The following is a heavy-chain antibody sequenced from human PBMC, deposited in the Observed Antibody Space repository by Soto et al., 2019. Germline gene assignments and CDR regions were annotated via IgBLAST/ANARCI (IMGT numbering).Heavy chain of an antibody. CDR3: AKDEYRSAFDY. D-gene: IGHD6-6*01. V-gene: IGHV3-23*01. CDR1: GFTFSSYA. Sequence: GGSLRLSCAASGFTFSSYAMSWVRQAPGKGLEWLSTISGTGGSTYYADSVKGRFTISRDNSKNTLDLQMNSLRVEDTAVYYCAKDEYRSAFDYWGQGALVTVSS. J-gene: IGHJ4*02. CDR2: ISGTGGST.